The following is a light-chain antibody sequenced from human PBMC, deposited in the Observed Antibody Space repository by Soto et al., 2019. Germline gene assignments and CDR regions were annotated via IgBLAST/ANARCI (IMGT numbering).Light chain of an antibody. J-gene: IGLJ2*01. Sequence: QSVLTQPASACGSPGQSVTISCTGTSSDISKYNYVSWYQQHPGKAPKLLIYEVNKRPSEVPERFSGSKSANTASLTVSGLQAEDEADYYCSSYAGRNNVIFGGGTKVTVL. CDR1: SSDISKYNY. CDR3: SSYAGRNNVI. CDR2: EVN. V-gene: IGLV2-8*01.